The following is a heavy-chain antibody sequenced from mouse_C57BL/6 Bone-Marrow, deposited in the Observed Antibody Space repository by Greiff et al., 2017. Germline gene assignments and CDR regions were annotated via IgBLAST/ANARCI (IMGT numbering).Heavy chain of an antibody. J-gene: IGHJ2*01. CDR3: ARGDYYSFDY. Sequence: EVKLLESGPGLVKPSQSLSLTCSVTGYSITSGYYWNWIRQFPGNKLEWMGYISYDGSNNYNPSLKNRISITRDTSKNQFFLKLNSVTTEDTATYYCARGDYYSFDYWGQGATLTVSS. D-gene: IGHD1-1*02. V-gene: IGHV3-6*01. CDR1: GYSITSGYY. CDR2: ISYDGSN.